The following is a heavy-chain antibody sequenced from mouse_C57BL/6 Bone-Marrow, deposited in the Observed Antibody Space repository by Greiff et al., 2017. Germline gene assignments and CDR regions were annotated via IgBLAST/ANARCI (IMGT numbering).Heavy chain of an antibody. D-gene: IGHD1-1*01. CDR1: GFTFSSYG. CDR3: ARQGIYYYGSSYDWFAY. J-gene: IGHJ3*01. V-gene: IGHV5-6*02. Sequence: EVKLVESGGDLVKPGGSPKLSCAASGFTFSSYGMSWVRQTPDKRLEWVATISSGGSYTYYPDSVKGRFTISRDNAKNTLYLQMSSLKSEDTAMYYCARQGIYYYGSSYDWFAYWGQGTLVTVSA. CDR2: ISSGGSYT.